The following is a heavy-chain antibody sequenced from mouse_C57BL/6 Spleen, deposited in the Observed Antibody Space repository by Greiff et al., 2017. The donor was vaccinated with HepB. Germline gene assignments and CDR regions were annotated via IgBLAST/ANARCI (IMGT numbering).Heavy chain of an antibody. Sequence: VQLQQPGAELVMPGASVKLSCKASGYTFTSYWMHWVKQRPGQGLEWIGEIDPSDSYTNYNQKFKGKSTLTVDKSSSTAYMQLSSLTSEDSAVYYCARSYGNYPYYFDYWGQGTTLTVSS. V-gene: IGHV1-69*01. CDR2: IDPSDSYT. J-gene: IGHJ2*01. CDR1: GYTFTSYW. CDR3: ARSYGNYPYYFDY. D-gene: IGHD2-1*01.